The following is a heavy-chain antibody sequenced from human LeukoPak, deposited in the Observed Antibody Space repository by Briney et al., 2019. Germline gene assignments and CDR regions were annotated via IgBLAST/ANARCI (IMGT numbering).Heavy chain of an antibody. Sequence: PSETLSLTCTVSGGSISSYYWSWIRQPPGKGLEWIGYFYNSGSTNYDPSLKSRVTTSVDTSKNQFSLKLSAVTAADTAIYYCARAGYSSGWYGWFDPWGQGTLVTVSS. CDR3: ARAGYSSGWYGWFDP. V-gene: IGHV4-59*08. CDR1: GGSISSYY. CDR2: FYNSGST. J-gene: IGHJ5*02. D-gene: IGHD6-19*01.